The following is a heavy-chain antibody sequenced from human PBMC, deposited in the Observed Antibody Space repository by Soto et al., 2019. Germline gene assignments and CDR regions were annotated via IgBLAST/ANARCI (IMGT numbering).Heavy chain of an antibody. CDR2: IYSGGST. CDR3: ARGLLLGTTTAFDH. Sequence: PGGSLRLSCAASGFIVSSNYIIWGRQAPGKGLEWVSLIYSGGSTYYADSVKGRFTISRDNSKNTLYLQMNSLRAEDTAVYYCARGLLLGTTTAFDHRGQGTLVTVS. J-gene: IGHJ4*02. D-gene: IGHD4-17*01. CDR1: GFIVSSNY. V-gene: IGHV3-53*01.